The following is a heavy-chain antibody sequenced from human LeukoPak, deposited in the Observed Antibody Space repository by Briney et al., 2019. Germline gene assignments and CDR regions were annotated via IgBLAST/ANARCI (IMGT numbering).Heavy chain of an antibody. V-gene: IGHV1-18*01. CDR1: GYTFTSYG. CDR2: ISAYNCNT. J-gene: IGHJ6*02. D-gene: IGHD6-19*01. CDR3: ARDMGAPKSSGWSMRYYYYYYGMDV. Sequence: ASVTVSCKASGYTFTSYGISWVRQAPGQGLEWMGWISAYNCNTNYAQKLQGRVTMTTDTSTSTAYMELRSLRSDDTAVYYCARDMGAPKSSGWSMRYYYYYYGMDVWGQGTTVTVSS.